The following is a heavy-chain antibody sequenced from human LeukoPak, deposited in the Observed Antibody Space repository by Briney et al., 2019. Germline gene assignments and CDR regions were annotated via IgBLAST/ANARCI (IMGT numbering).Heavy chain of an antibody. Sequence: GGSLRLSCVGSGFTFSDYATPWVRHAPGKGLEWVSSISWNSGRLAYADSVKGRFTISRDNAKKSLYLKMDSLRGDDTAFYYCAKVASTYDILTGATDGWGQGILVTVSS. D-gene: IGHD3-9*01. J-gene: IGHJ4*02. CDR1: GFTFSDYA. CDR3: AKVASTYDILTGATDG. CDR2: ISWNSGRL. V-gene: IGHV3-9*01.